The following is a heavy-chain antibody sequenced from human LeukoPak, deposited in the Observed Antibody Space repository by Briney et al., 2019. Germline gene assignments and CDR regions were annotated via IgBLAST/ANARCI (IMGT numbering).Heavy chain of an antibody. CDR2: IYYSGST. J-gene: IGHJ4*02. V-gene: IGHV4-59*12. CDR1: RFTFSTYA. Sequence: GSLRLSCAASRFTFSTYAVNWVRQAPGKGLEWTGYIYYSGSTNYNPSLKSRVTISVDTSKNQFSLKLSSVTAADTAIYYCARAVSGRFDYWGQGTLVTVSS. CDR3: ARAVSGRFDY. D-gene: IGHD6-19*01.